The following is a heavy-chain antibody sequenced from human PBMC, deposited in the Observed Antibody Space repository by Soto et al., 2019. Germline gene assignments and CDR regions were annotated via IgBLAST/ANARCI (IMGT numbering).Heavy chain of an antibody. CDR2: INPNSGGT. V-gene: IGHV1-2*02. CDR3: ARDSGYSGSYYYYYGMDV. Sequence: ASVKVSCKASGYTFTGYYMHWVRQAPGQGLEWMGWINPNSGGTNYAQKFQGRVTITADESTSTAYMELSSLRSEDTAVYYCARDSGYSGSYYYYYGMDVWGQGTTVTVSS. CDR1: GYTFTGYY. D-gene: IGHD1-26*01. J-gene: IGHJ6*02.